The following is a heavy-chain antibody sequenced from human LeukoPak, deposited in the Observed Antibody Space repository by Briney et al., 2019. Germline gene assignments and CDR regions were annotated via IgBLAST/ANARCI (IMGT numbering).Heavy chain of an antibody. D-gene: IGHD1-26*01. CDR1: GCTFTSYG. V-gene: IGHV1-18*01. CDR2: ISPYNGNK. CDR3: ARRSSAGNWFNP. J-gene: IGHJ5*02. Sequence: ASVTVSFKASGCTFTSYGLSGVRQAPGQGLEWMGWISPYNGNKKYTQKLQGRVTMTTDTSTSTAYMELRSLRSDDTAVYYCARRSSAGNWFNPWGQGTLVTVSS.